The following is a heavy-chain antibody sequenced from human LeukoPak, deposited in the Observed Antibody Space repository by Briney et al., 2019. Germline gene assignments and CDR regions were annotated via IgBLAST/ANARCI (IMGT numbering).Heavy chain of an antibody. CDR3: ARDGSLDV. Sequence: ASVKVSCKAFGYTFNDYYMHWMRQAPGQGPEWMGWINPNSGDTNHAQKLQGRVTMTRDTSISTTYMELSRLRFDDTAVYYCARDGSLDVWGQGTTVTVSS. CDR2: INPNSGDT. V-gene: IGHV1-2*02. J-gene: IGHJ6*02. CDR1: GYTFNDYY. D-gene: IGHD6-13*01.